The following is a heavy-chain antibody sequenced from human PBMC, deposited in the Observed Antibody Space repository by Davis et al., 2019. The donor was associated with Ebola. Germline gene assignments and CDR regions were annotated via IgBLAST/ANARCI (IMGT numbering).Heavy chain of an antibody. CDR1: GDSVSSNSAA. Sequence: PSETLSLTCAISGDSVSSNSAAWNWIRQSPSRGLEWLGRTYYRSKWYNDYAVSLKSRITINPDTSKNQFSLQLNSVTPEDTAVYYCARGDISGWYLVGYLQHWGQGTLVTVSS. CDR3: ARGDISGWYLVGYLQH. V-gene: IGHV6-1*01. CDR2: TYYRSKWYN. J-gene: IGHJ1*01. D-gene: IGHD6-19*01.